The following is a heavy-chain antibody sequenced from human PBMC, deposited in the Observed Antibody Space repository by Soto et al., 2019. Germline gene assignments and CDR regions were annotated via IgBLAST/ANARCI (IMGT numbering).Heavy chain of an antibody. J-gene: IGHJ5*02. CDR1: GFTFSSYA. CDR2: ISGSGGST. D-gene: IGHD5-18*01. V-gene: IGHV3-23*01. Sequence: GVSLRLSCAASGFTFSSYAMSWVRQSPGKGLEWVSAISGSGGSTYYADSLKGRFTISRDNSKNTLYLQMNSMRAEDNQVYYCAKHLKGYSYGSGLEPWGKGTLVNVSS. CDR3: AKHLKGYSYGSGLEP.